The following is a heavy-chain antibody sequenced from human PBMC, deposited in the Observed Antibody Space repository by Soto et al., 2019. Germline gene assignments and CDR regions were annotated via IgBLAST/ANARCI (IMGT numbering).Heavy chain of an antibody. J-gene: IGHJ4*02. V-gene: IGHV3-33*01. D-gene: IGHD1-26*01. CDR2: IWYDGSNK. CDR3: ASDGGTTVGTPPIY. CDR1: GFTFSSYG. Sequence: QVQLVESGGGLVQPGRSLRLSCAASGFTFSSYGMHWVRQAPGKGLEWVAVIWYDGSNKYYADSVKGRFTISRDNSKNPLYLQMNSLRAEDTAVYYCASDGGTTVGTPPIYWGQGSLVTVSS.